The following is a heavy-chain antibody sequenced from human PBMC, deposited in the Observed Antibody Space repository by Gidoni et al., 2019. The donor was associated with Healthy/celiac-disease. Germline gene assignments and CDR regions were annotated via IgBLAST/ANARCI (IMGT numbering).Heavy chain of an antibody. CDR2: ISGSGGST. CDR1: GFTFSSYA. V-gene: IGHV3-23*01. CDR3: AKDQWLVRSWFDP. J-gene: IGHJ5*02. Sequence: EVQLLESGGGLVQPGGSLSLSCAASGFTFSSYAMSWVRQAPGKGVEWVSAISGSGGSTYYADSVKGRFTISRDNSKNTLYLQMNSLRAEDTAVYYCAKDQWLVRSWFDPWGQGTLVTVSS. D-gene: IGHD6-19*01.